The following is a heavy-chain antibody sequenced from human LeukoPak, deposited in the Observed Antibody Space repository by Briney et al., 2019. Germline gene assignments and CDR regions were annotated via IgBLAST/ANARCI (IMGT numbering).Heavy chain of an antibody. J-gene: IGHJ6*03. CDR3: ARGSQTVTPLFYYYYYYYMDV. D-gene: IGHD4-17*01. CDR2: INPNSGGT. CDR1: GYTFTGYY. Sequence: ASVKVSCKASGYTFTGYYMHWVRQAPGQGLEWMGWINPNSGGTNYAQKFQGRVTMTRDTSISTAYMELSRLRSDDTAVYYCARGSQTVTPLFYYYYYYYMDVWGKGTTVTISS. V-gene: IGHV1-2*02.